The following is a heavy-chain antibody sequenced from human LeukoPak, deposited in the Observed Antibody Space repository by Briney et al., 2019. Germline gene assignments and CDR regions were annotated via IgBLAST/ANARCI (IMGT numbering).Heavy chain of an antibody. V-gene: IGHV3-21*01. CDR3: VTVYYFDSSGLDAFDI. D-gene: IGHD3-22*01. Sequence: GGSLRLSCAASGFTFSSYSMNWVRQAPGKGLEWVSSIPSSSSYTYYADSVKGRFTISRDSAKNSLILQMDSLRAEDTAVYYCVTVYYFDSSGLDAFDIWGQGTIDTVSS. CDR2: IPSSSSYT. J-gene: IGHJ3*02. CDR1: GFTFSSYS.